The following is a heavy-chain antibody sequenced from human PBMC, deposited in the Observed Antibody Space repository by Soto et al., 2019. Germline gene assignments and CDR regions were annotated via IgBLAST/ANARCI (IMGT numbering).Heavy chain of an antibody. CDR1: GGSISTYW. D-gene: IGHD3-10*01. Sequence: SETLSLTCTVSGGSISTYWWSWIRQPPRKGLEWIGDIYYSGSTNYNPALKRRVTISVDTSKNQFSLKLTSVTAADTAVYYCARSRGSNRSFDYWGQGTMVTVSS. CDR3: ARSRGSNRSFDY. V-gene: IGHV4-59*01. CDR2: IYYSGST. J-gene: IGHJ4*02.